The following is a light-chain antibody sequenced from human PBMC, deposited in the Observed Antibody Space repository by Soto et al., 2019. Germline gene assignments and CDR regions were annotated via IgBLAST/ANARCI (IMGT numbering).Light chain of an antibody. J-gene: IGKJ4*01. V-gene: IGKV1-5*01. CDR3: QEYNSHS. CDR1: QNVFTW. Sequence: DVQITQSLGTLSASVGDRVTITCRASQNVFTWLAWYQHRPGKAPKLLISDASILESGVPSRFSGSGSGTEFTLTITSLQSDDFATYYCQEYNSHSFGGGTKV. CDR2: DAS.